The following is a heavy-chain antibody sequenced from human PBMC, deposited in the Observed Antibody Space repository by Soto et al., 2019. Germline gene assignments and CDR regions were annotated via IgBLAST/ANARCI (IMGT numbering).Heavy chain of an antibody. CDR2: VFYGGVT. CDR3: ASPPYASGPYYFYH. V-gene: IGHV4-39*01. D-gene: IGHD3-16*01. Sequence: NPSETLSLTCSVSGASLRFTSHYWGWIRQPPGKGLEWIGSVFYGGVTYYNPSLMSRVTISLDASKNQFSLNLDSVTAADTAVYFCASPPYASGPYYFYHWGQGALVTVSS. CDR1: GASLRFTSHY. J-gene: IGHJ4*02.